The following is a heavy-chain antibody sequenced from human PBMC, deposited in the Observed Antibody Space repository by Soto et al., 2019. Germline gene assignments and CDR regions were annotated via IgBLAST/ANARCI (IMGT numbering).Heavy chain of an antibody. CDR2: IYYSGST. CDR1: GGSISSSSYY. D-gene: IGHD3-22*01. V-gene: IGHV4-39*01. CDR3: ASQHDYYDSSGYSTQFDS. J-gene: IGHJ4*02. Sequence: QLQLQESGPGLVKPSETLSLTCTVSGGSISSSSYYWGWIRQPPGKGLEWIGSIYYSGSTYYNPALKSRVPISVATSKDQCSLTLSSVTAADTAVYYCASQHDYYDSSGYSTQFDSWGQGTLVTVSS.